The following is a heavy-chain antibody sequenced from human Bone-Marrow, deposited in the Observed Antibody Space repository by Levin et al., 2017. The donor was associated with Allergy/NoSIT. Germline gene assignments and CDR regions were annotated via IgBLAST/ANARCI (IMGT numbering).Heavy chain of an antibody. D-gene: IGHD2-8*01. V-gene: IGHV3-11*03. Sequence: GESLKISCAASGFTFSDYYMSWIRQAPGKGLEWVSYISSSSSYTNYADSVKGRFIISRDNAKNSLYLQMNSLRAEDTAVYYCASYPSYEHVWGQGTTVTVSS. J-gene: IGHJ6*02. CDR3: ASYPSYEHV. CDR2: ISSSSSYT. CDR1: GFTFSDYY.